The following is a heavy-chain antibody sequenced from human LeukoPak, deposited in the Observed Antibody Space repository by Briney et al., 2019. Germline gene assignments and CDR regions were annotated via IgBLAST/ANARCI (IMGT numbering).Heavy chain of an antibody. Sequence: GASVKVSRTASGYTFTSYDINWVRQATGQGLEWMGWMNPNSGNTGYAQKFQGRVTMTRNTSISTAYMELSSLRSEDTAVYYCARKLSGATPIDYWGQGTLVTVSS. CDR2: MNPNSGNT. D-gene: IGHD1-26*01. J-gene: IGHJ4*02. CDR1: GYTFTSYD. CDR3: ARKLSGATPIDY. V-gene: IGHV1-8*01.